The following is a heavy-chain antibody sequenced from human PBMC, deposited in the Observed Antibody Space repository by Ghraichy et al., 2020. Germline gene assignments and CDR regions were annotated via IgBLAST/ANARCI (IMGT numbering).Heavy chain of an antibody. CDR1: GYSFTSYW. CDR2: IYPGDSDT. V-gene: IGHV5-51*01. Sequence: GESLNISCKGSGYSFTSYWIGWVRQMPGKGLEWMGIIYPGDSDTRYSPSFQGQVTISADKSISTAYLQWSSLKASDTAMYYCAGFGSSTGNGSGSQYHYGMDVLGQGNTVTVSS. J-gene: IGHJ6*02. D-gene: IGHD3-10*01. CDR3: AGFGSSTGNGSGSQYHYGMDV.